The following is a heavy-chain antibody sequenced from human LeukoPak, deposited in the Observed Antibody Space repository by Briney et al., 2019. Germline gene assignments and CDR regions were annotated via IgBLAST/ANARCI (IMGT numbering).Heavy chain of an antibody. V-gene: IGHV3-33*06. CDR3: AKGGATRRSFYYYMDV. J-gene: IGHJ6*03. D-gene: IGHD1-26*01. CDR2: IWYDGHNN. Sequence: PGRSLRLSCAASGFTFSNYVLHWVRQAQAKGLEWVALIWYDGHNNYYADSVRGRFTISRDNSNNTLYLEMNSLRAEDTAVYYCAKGGATRRSFYYYMDVWGRGTTVTVSS. CDR1: GFTFSNYV.